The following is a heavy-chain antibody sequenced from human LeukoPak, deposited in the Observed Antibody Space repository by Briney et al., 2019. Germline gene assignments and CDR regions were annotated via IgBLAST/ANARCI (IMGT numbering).Heavy chain of an antibody. V-gene: IGHV4-61*10. CDR1: GGSISSGSYY. Sequence: SQTLSLTCTVSGGSISSGSYYWSWIRQPAGKGLEWIGYIYYSGSTNYNPSLKSRVTISVDTSKNQFSLKLSSVTAADTAVYYCASLSNDYGDYTQIGYFDPWGRGTLVTVSS. D-gene: IGHD4-17*01. J-gene: IGHJ2*01. CDR2: IYYSGST. CDR3: ASLSNDYGDYTQIGYFDP.